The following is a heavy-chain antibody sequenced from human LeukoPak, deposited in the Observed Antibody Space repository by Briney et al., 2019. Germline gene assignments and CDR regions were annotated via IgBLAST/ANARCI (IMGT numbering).Heavy chain of an antibody. D-gene: IGHD2-2*01. Sequence: GGSLRLSCAASGFTFSNAWMSWVRQAPGKGLEWVGLIRDKPDGGTTDYAAAVKGRFTISRDDSKSMLYLQMNSLITEDTAVYYCTTDNAPGMDVWGQGTTVTVSS. V-gene: IGHV3-15*01. CDR3: TTDNAPGMDV. J-gene: IGHJ6*02. CDR1: GFTFSNAW. CDR2: IRDKPDGGTT.